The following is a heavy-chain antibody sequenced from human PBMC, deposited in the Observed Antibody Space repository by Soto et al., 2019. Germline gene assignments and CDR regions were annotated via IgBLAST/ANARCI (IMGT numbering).Heavy chain of an antibody. CDR1: GFSFGDYA. V-gene: IGHV3-49*03. CDR2: IRSKAYGGTT. D-gene: IGHD1-1*01. Sequence: GGSLRLSCSASGFSFGDYAMNWFRQAPGKGLEWVGCIRSKAYGGTTEYAASVKGRFTISRDDSKSIAYLQVNSLKTEDTAVYYCSRSWITADAFDIWGQGTLVTVSS. J-gene: IGHJ3*02. CDR3: SRSWITADAFDI.